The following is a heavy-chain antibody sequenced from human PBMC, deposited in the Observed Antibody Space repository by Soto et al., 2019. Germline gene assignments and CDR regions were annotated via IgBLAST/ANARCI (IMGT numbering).Heavy chain of an antibody. CDR2: MNPNSGNT. V-gene: IGHV1-8*01. D-gene: IGHD3-10*01. Sequence: ASVKVSCKASGYTFTSYDINWVRQATGQGLEWMGWMNPNSGNTGYAQKFQGRVTMTRNTSISTAYMELSSLRSEDTAVYYCARGRSYYGSGSYYTPLFYYYYMDVWGKGTTVTVSS. CDR3: ARGRSYYGSGSYYTPLFYYYYMDV. CDR1: GYTFTSYD. J-gene: IGHJ6*03.